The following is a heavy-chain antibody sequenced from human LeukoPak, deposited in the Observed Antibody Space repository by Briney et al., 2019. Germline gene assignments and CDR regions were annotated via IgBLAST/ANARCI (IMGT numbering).Heavy chain of an antibody. Sequence: ASVKVSCKASGYTFTGYYMHWVRQALGQGLEWMGWINPNSGGTNYAQKFQGRVTMTRDTSISTAYMELSRLRSDDTAVYYCARLSEYYYDSSAIPPWGQGTLVSVSS. V-gene: IGHV1-2*02. D-gene: IGHD3-22*01. CDR3: ARLSEYYYDSSAIPP. CDR1: GYTFTGYY. CDR2: INPNSGGT. J-gene: IGHJ5*02.